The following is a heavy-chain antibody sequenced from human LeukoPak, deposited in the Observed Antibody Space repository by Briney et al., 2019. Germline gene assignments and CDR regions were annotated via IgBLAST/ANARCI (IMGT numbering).Heavy chain of an antibody. CDR2: INPNSGGT. V-gene: IGHV1-2*02. D-gene: IGHD2-2*01. Sequence: ASVTVSCKASGYTFTGYYMHWVRQAPGQGLEWMGWINPNSGGTNYAQKFQGRVTMTRDTSISTAYMELSRLRSDDTAVYYCARDCSSTSCSDDWFDPWGQGTLVTVSS. J-gene: IGHJ5*02. CDR3: ARDCSSTSCSDDWFDP. CDR1: GYTFTGYY.